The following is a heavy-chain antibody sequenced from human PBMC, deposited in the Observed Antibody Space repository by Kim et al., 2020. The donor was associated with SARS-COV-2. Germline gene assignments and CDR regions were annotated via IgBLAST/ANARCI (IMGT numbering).Heavy chain of an antibody. CDR3: ARAMTIREGQNYYYYMDV. CDR1: GYTFTSYA. J-gene: IGHJ6*03. Sequence: ASVKVSCKASGYTFTSYAMHWVRQAPGQRLEWMGWINAGNGNTKYSQKFQGRVTITRDTSASTAYMELSSLRSEDTAVYYCARAMTIREGQNYYYYMDVWGKGTTVTVSS. CDR2: INAGNGNT. V-gene: IGHV1-3*01. D-gene: IGHD3-10*01.